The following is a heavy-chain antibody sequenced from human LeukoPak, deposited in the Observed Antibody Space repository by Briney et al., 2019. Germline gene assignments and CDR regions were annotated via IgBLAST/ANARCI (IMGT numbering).Heavy chain of an antibody. CDR2: IYSGGNT. CDR3: ARDGKRVTTQFYYYGIDL. Sequence: PGGSLRLSCAVFGFTVSNNYMHWVRQAPGKGLEWVSVIYSGGNTFYADSVKGRFTISRDNSKNTLYLQMNSLRGEDTAVYYCARDGKRVTTQFYYYGIDLWGQGTTVTVSS. CDR1: GFTVSNNY. V-gene: IGHV3-66*01. J-gene: IGHJ6*02. D-gene: IGHD3-3*01.